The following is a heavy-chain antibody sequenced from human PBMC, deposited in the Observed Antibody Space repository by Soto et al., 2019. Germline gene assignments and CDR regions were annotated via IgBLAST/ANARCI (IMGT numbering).Heavy chain of an antibody. CDR3: ARRYGDYAFYYYGMDV. Sequence: QVQLVQSGAEVKKPGSSVKVCCKASGGTFSSYAISWVRQAPGQGLEWMGGIIPIFGTANYAQKFQGRVTITADESTSTAYMELSSLRSEDTAVYYCARRYGDYAFYYYGMDVWGQGTTVTVSS. V-gene: IGHV1-69*01. J-gene: IGHJ6*02. CDR1: GGTFSSYA. CDR2: IIPIFGTA. D-gene: IGHD4-17*01.